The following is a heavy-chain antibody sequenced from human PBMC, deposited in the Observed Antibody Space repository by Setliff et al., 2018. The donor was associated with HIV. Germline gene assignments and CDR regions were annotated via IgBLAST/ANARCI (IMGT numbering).Heavy chain of an antibody. J-gene: IGHJ6*03. CDR2: LSGSSSYW. CDR1: GFTFSSYS. V-gene: IGHV3-21*01. CDR3: AREIRAGNYPPYNYYFYMDV. Sequence: GGSLRLSCAASGFTFSSYSLHLVRQTPGKGLEWVSSLSGSSSYWKYADSVKGRFTISRDNAKNSLYLQMSSLRAEDTAVYYCAREIRAGNYPPYNYYFYMDVWGKGTTVTVSS. D-gene: IGHD4-4*01.